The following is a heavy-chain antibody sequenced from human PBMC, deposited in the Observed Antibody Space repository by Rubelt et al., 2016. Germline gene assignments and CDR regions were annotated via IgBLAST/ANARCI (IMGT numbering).Heavy chain of an antibody. D-gene: IGHD2-15*01. J-gene: IGHJ5*02. CDR3: ARDLSCSGGSCYPNWFDP. CDR1: GGSISSSSYY. Sequence: QLQLQESGPGLVKPSETLSLTCTVSGGSISSSSYYWGWIRQPPGKGLEWIGSIYYSGSTYYNPSLKSRVTISVDTSKNQFSLKLSSVTAADTAVYYCARDLSCSGGSCYPNWFDPWGQGTLVTVSS. V-gene: IGHV4-39*02. CDR2: IYYSGST.